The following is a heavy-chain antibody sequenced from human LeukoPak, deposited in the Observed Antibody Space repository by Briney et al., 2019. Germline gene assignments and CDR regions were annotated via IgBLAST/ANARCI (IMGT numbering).Heavy chain of an antibody. Sequence: GASVKVSCKASGYTFTGYYMHWVRQAPGQGLEWMGWINPNSGGTNYAQKFQGRVTMTRDTSISTAYMELSRLRSDDTAVHYCARTVGYSSGWYYFDYWGQGTLVTVSS. V-gene: IGHV1-2*02. CDR3: ARTVGYSSGWYYFDY. J-gene: IGHJ4*02. D-gene: IGHD6-19*01. CDR1: GYTFTGYY. CDR2: INPNSGGT.